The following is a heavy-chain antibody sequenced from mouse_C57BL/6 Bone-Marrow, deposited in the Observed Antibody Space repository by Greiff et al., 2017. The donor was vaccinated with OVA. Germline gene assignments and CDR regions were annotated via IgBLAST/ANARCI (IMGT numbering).Heavy chain of an antibody. V-gene: IGHV5-6*02. CDR1: GFTFSSYG. CDR2: ISSGGSYT. J-gene: IGHJ3*01. Sequence: DVKLQESGGDLVKPGGSLKLSCAASGFTFSSYGMSWVRQTPDKRLEWVATISSGGSYTYYPDSVKGRFTISRDNAKNTLYLQMSSLKSEDTAMYYCARPYGYDEGLAYWGQGTLVTVSA. D-gene: IGHD2-2*01. CDR3: ARPYGYDEGLAY.